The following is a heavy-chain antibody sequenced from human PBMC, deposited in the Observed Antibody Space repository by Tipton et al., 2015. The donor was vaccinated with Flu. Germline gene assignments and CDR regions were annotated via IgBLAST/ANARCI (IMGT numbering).Heavy chain of an antibody. Sequence: GLVKPSETLSLTCAVSGYSISRGYYWGWIRQPPGKGLEWIGSIYHNGDIHFNPSRKSRVSISVDTSNNRFSLNLTSVTAADTAVYYCARAEIGDFDYWGQGTLVTVSS. D-gene: IGHD2/OR15-2a*01. V-gene: IGHV4-38-2*01. CDR2: IYHNGDI. CDR3: ARAEIGDFDY. CDR1: GYSISRGYY. J-gene: IGHJ4*02.